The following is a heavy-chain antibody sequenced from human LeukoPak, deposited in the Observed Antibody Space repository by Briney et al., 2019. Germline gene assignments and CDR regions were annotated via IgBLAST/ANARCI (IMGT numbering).Heavy chain of an antibody. CDR1: GFTFSDYY. D-gene: IGHD3-10*01. CDR3: ARVAYGSGSLYYYYYYMDV. Sequence: GGSLRLSCAASGFTFSDYYMNWIRQAPGKGLEWVSYISSSGTTINYADSVKGRFTISRDNAKNSLYLQMNSLRAEDTAVYYCARVAYGSGSLYYYYYYMDVWGKGTTVTISS. CDR2: ISSSGTTI. V-gene: IGHV3-11*01. J-gene: IGHJ6*03.